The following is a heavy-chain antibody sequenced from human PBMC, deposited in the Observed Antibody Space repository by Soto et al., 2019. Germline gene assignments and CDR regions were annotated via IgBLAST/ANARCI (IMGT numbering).Heavy chain of an antibody. D-gene: IGHD4-17*01. CDR2: INPNSGVT. CDR1: GYTFTGYF. J-gene: IGHJ4*02. Sequence: ASVKVSCKASGYTFTGYFIHWVRQAPGQGLEWMGWINPNSGVTHYAQKFQEWVTMTRDTSINTAYMELTSLRSDDTAVYYCANYPTTVTSDYWGQGTLVTVSS. CDR3: ANYPTTVTSDY. V-gene: IGHV1-2*04.